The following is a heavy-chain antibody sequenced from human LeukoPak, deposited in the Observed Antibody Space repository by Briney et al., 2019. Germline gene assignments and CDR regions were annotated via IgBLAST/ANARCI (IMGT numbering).Heavy chain of an antibody. CDR2: INNDGSST. D-gene: IGHD2-8*02. J-gene: IGHJ4*02. CDR1: GFTFSSYR. V-gene: IGHV3-74*01. CDR3: ARVWSYYYFDY. Sequence: PGGSLRLSCAASGFTFSSYRMHWVRQDPGKGLVWVSRINNDGSSTSYADSVKGRFTISRDDAKNTLYLQMNSLRAEDTAVYYCARVWSYYYFDYWGQGTLVTVSS.